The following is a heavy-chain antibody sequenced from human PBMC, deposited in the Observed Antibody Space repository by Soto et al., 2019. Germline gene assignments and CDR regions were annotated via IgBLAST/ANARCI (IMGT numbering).Heavy chain of an antibody. CDR1: GYSFASYR. Sequence: GESLKISCQGSGYSFASYRIGWVRQMPGKGLEFMGLIYPGDSDTRYSPSFQGQVTISADKSISTAYLQWSSLKASDTAMYYCARRDGSGWNWFDPWGQGTLVTVSS. V-gene: IGHV5-51*01. J-gene: IGHJ5*02. D-gene: IGHD6-19*01. CDR3: ARRDGSGWNWFDP. CDR2: IYPGDSDT.